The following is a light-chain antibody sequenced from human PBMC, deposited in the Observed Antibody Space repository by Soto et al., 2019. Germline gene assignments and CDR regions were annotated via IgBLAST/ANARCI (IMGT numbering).Light chain of an antibody. CDR2: DVS. CDR3: CSYVCGYSYV. V-gene: IGLV2-11*01. CDR1: SSDVGDYNS. J-gene: IGLJ1*01. Sequence: SALTQPRSVSGSPGQSVTVSCIGTSSDVGDYNSVSWYQQHPGKAPKLMIYDVSKRPSGVPDRFSGSKSGNTASLTISGLQAEDEADYYCCSYVCGYSYVFGIGTKVTVL.